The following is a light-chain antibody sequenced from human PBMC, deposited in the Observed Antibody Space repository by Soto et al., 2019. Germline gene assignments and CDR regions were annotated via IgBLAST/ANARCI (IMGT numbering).Light chain of an antibody. Sequence: EIVLTQSPATLSLSPGERATLSCRASQSVSSYLAWYQHKPGQAPRLLIYHASNRATGIPARFSGSGSGTDFTLTISSLKPEDFAVYYCQQIGERQLTFGRGTKVEIK. CDR1: QSVSSY. V-gene: IGKV3-11*01. CDR2: HAS. J-gene: IGKJ1*01. CDR3: QQIGERQLT.